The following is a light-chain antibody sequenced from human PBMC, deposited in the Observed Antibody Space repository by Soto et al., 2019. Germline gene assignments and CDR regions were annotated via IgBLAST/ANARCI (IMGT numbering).Light chain of an antibody. J-gene: IGKJ1*01. Sequence: EIVMTQSQATLSVSPGASAPLSCRASQSVSSNLAWYQQKPGQAPRLLIYGASTRATGIPARFSGSGSGTEFTLTISSLQSEDFAVYYCQQYNNWPWTFGQGTKVDI. V-gene: IGKV3-15*01. CDR3: QQYNNWPWT. CDR1: QSVSSN. CDR2: GAS.